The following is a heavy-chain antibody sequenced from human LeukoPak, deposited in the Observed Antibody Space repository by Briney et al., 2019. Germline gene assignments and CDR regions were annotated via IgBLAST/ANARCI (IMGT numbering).Heavy chain of an antibody. J-gene: IGHJ4*02. V-gene: IGHV3-21*01. CDR2: ISSSSSYI. D-gene: IGHD1-26*01. CDR3: ARDQDSGSFFDY. CDR1: GFTSSSYS. Sequence: PGGSLRLSCAASGFTSSSYSMNWVRQAPGKGLEWVSSISSSSSYIYYADSVRGRFTISRDNAKNSLYLQMNSLRAEDTAVYYCARDQDSGSFFDYWGQGTLVTVSS.